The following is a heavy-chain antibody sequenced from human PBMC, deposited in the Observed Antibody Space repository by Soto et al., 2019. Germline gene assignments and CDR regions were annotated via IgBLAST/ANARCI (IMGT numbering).Heavy chain of an antibody. Sequence: QVQLLESEGGVVQPGRSLRLSCAASGFTLSSYGMHWVRQAPGKGLEWVAVISYDGSTEYYADSVKGRFTISRDNSKNTLFLQMNSLRAADTAVYYCARPSTPFWSGYLKVDYWGQGTLVTVSS. CDR3: ARPSTPFWSGYLKVDY. CDR2: ISYDGSTE. V-gene: IGHV3-30*19. D-gene: IGHD3-3*01. CDR1: GFTLSSYG. J-gene: IGHJ4*02.